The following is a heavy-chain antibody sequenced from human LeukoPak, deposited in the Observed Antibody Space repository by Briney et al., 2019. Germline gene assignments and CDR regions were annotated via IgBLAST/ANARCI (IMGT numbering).Heavy chain of an antibody. CDR2: ISAYNGNT. CDR3: ARDVPYLGHYDSSGYYYVGAFDI. Sequence: ASVKVSCKASGYTFTSYGISWVRQAPGQGLEWMGWISAYNGNTNYAQKFQGRVTMTTDTSTSTAYMELRSLRSDDTAVYYCARDVPYLGHYDSSGYYYVGAFDIWGQGTMVTVSS. J-gene: IGHJ3*02. V-gene: IGHV1-18*01. D-gene: IGHD3-22*01. CDR1: GYTFTSYG.